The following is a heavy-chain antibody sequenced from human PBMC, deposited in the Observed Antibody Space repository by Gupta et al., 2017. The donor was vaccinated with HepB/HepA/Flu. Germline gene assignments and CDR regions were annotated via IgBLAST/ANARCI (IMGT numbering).Heavy chain of an antibody. D-gene: IGHD3-22*01. CDR2: IYPSGVT. CDR1: GGPITTKGYY. V-gene: IGHV4-31*03. J-gene: IGHJ4*02. Sequence: QVQLQESGPGLVKPSQTLSLTCSVSGGPITTKGYYWSWIRQHPGKGLEWIGYIYPSGVTYYHPSLRSRVTISIDTSANQFSLQLNSVSAADTAVYYCARAGLPDTTGYVDYWGQGTLVTVSS. CDR3: ARAGLPDTTGYVDY.